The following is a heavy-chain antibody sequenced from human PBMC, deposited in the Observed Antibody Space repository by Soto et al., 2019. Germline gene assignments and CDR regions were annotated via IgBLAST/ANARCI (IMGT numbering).Heavy chain of an antibody. Sequence: QITLKESGPTLVNPTQTLTLTCTFSGFSLSTRGGGVGWIRQPPGKALEWLALLYWSDTKYYSPSLKSRLTITKDTSKNQVVLTMTDVDPVDTGTYYCAHRIKAGEAVGSPIFDFWGQGALVTVSS. J-gene: IGHJ4*02. D-gene: IGHD6-13*01. CDR1: GFSLSTRGGG. CDR2: LYWSDTK. CDR3: AHRIKAGEAVGSPIFDF. V-gene: IGHV2-5*01.